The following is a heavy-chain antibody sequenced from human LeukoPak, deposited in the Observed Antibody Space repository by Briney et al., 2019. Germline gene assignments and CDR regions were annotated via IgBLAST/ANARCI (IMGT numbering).Heavy chain of an antibody. CDR1: GYSISSGYY. J-gene: IGHJ6*03. V-gene: IGHV4-38-2*02. Sequence: SETLSLTCTVSGYSISSGYYWGWIRQPPGKGLEWIGSIYHSGSTYYNPSLKSRVTISVDTSKNQFSLKLSSVTAADTAVYYCARSPVLVLLASSVRGPYYMDVWGKGTMVTVSS. D-gene: IGHD2-8*02. CDR3: ARSPVLVLLASSVRGPYYMDV. CDR2: IYHSGST.